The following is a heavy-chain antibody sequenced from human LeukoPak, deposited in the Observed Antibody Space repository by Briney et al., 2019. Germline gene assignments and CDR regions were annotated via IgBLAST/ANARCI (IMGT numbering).Heavy chain of an antibody. CDR2: ISGSGGST. Sequence: GGSLRLSCAASGFTFSSYAMSWVRQAPGKGLEWVSAISGSGGSTYYADSVKGRFTISRDNSKNTLYLQMNSQRAEDTAVYYCAPSPYYYDSSGLFDYWGQGTLVTVSS. CDR3: APSPYYYDSSGLFDY. D-gene: IGHD3-22*01. J-gene: IGHJ4*02. CDR1: GFTFSSYA. V-gene: IGHV3-23*01.